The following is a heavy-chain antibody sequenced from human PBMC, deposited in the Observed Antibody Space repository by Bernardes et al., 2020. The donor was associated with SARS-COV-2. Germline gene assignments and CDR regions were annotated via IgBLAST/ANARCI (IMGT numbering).Heavy chain of an antibody. CDR2: ITPNSGGT. Sequence: ASVKVSCKASGYPFTGYYIHWVRQAPGQGLEWMGWITPNSGGTNYAQKFQGRVTMTRDTSISTAYMELTRLRSDDTAVYYCALPPTNFDRYAMDVWGQGTTVTVSS. V-gene: IGHV1-2*02. D-gene: IGHD3-22*01. J-gene: IGHJ6*02. CDR3: ALPPTNFDRYAMDV. CDR1: GYPFTGYY.